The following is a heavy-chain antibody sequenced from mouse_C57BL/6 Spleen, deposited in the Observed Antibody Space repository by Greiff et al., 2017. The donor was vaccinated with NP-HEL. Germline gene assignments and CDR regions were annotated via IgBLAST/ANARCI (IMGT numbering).Heavy chain of an antibody. Sequence: VQLKESGGGLVKPGGSLKLSCAASGFTFSDYGMHWVRQAPEKGLEWVAYISSGSSTIYYADTVKGRFTISRDNAKNTLFLQMTSLRSEDTAMYYCARTYYGNYLYYFDYWGQGTTLTVSS. V-gene: IGHV5-17*01. CDR1: GFTFSDYG. J-gene: IGHJ2*01. CDR3: ARTYYGNYLYYFDY. CDR2: ISSGSSTI. D-gene: IGHD2-10*01.